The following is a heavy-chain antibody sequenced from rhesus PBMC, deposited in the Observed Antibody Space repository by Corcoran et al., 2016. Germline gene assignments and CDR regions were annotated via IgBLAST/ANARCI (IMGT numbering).Heavy chain of an antibody. CDR2: ISSGGTS. D-gene: IGHD4-29*01. J-gene: IGHJ6*01. CDR1: GFTFSGYA. V-gene: IGHV3-103*01. CDR3: AKDRGSSPYYGLDS. Sequence: EVQLVESGGDLAKPGGSLRLSCAASGFTFSGYALHWVRQAPGKGLEWVSTISSGGTSYYAETVKGRFTISRDNSKNTLSLQMDSLKNEDTAVYYCAKDRGSSPYYGLDSWGQGVVVTVSS.